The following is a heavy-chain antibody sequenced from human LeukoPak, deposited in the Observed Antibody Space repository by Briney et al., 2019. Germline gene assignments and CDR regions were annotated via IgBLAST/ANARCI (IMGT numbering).Heavy chain of an antibody. J-gene: IGHJ4*02. CDR3: VRDQDGGFDY. V-gene: IGHV3-74*01. Sequence: GGSLRLSCAASGFTFTRFNMNWVRQAPGKGLVWVSPINSDTSITNYADSVKGRFTISRDNAKKTLYLQMNSLRVEDTALYYCVRDQDGGFDYWGQGTVVDVSS. CDR1: GFTFTRFN. CDR2: INSDTSIT.